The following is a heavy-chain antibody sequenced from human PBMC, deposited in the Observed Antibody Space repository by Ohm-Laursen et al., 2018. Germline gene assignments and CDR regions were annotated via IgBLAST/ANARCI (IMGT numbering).Heavy chain of an antibody. CDR2: ISSSSSYI. CDR1: GFTFSSYA. CDR3: ARRGDYGSGSHAGMVSFQH. D-gene: IGHD3-10*01. Sequence: SLRLSCSVSGFTFSSYAMSWVRQAPGKGLEWVSSISSSSSYIYYADSVKGRFTISRDNSKNTLYLQMNSLRAEDTAVYYCARRGDYGSGSHAGMVSFQHWGQGTLVTVSS. J-gene: IGHJ1*01. V-gene: IGHV3-21*01.